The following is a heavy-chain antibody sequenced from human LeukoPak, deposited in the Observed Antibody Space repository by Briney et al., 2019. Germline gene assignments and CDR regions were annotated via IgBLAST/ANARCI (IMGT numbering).Heavy chain of an antibody. CDR1: GYTFTGYY. D-gene: IGHD6-6*01. CDR2: INPNSGGT. Sequence: GASVKVSCKASGYTFTGYYMHWVRQAPGQGLEWMGWINPNSGGTNYAQKFQGWVTMTRDTSISTAYMELSRLRSDDTAVYYCARGYKYSSSPLHFDYWGQGTLVTVSS. V-gene: IGHV1-2*04. J-gene: IGHJ4*02. CDR3: ARGYKYSSSPLHFDY.